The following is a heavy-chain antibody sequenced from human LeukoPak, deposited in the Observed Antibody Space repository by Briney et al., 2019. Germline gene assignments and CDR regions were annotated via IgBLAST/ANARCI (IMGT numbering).Heavy chain of an antibody. CDR1: GGSFSGHY. J-gene: IGHJ4*02. CDR2: ISRRGNT. Sequence: SATLSLTCAVYGGSFSGHYWSWSRQPPGKGLEWIGQISRRGNTNYNPSLKSRVTISVDTSKNQLSLKLSTVTAADTALYYCARHGEYYFDYWGQGTLVTVSS. V-gene: IGHV4-34*01. CDR3: ARHGEYYFDY. D-gene: IGHD3-10*01.